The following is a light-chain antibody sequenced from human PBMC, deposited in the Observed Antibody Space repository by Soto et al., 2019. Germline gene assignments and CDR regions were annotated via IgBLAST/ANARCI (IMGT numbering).Light chain of an antibody. CDR3: QQRSDWPLT. CDR2: DAS. V-gene: IGKV3-11*01. CDR1: QSISRY. Sequence: ENVLTQSPATLSLSPGDRATLSCRASQSISRYLAWYQQQPGQAPRLLIYDASNRATGIPARFSGSGSGTDFALTISSLEPEDFAIYYCQQRSDWPLTSGGGTKVEIK. J-gene: IGKJ4*01.